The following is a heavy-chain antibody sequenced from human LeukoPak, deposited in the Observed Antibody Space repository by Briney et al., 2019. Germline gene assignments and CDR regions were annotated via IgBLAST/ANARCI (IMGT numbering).Heavy chain of an antibody. CDR3: ATSGYCSSTSCRNNYYYYMDV. D-gene: IGHD2-2*01. V-gene: IGHV4-4*07. CDR2: IYTSGST. J-gene: IGHJ6*03. Sequence: SETLSLTCTVSGGSVSSYYWSWIRQAAGKGLEWIGRIYTSGSTNYNPSLKSRVTMSVDTSKNQFSLKLSSVTAADTAVYYCATSGYCSSTSCRNNYYYYMDVWGKGTTVTVSS. CDR1: GGSVSSYY.